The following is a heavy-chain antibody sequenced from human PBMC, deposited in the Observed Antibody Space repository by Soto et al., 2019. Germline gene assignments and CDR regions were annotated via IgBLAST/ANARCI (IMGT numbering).Heavy chain of an antibody. J-gene: IGHJ4*02. V-gene: IGHV3-66*01. CDR2: IYRDGST. CDR3: EAYGSGSYYRAFHH. CDR1: Y. D-gene: IGHD3-10*01. Sequence: YASWVRQAPGRGQEWVSIIYRDGSTDYADSVKGRFTICRDSSQNALYLQQNSLRAEDTAVYYCEAYGSGSYYRAFHHWGQGTLVSVSS.